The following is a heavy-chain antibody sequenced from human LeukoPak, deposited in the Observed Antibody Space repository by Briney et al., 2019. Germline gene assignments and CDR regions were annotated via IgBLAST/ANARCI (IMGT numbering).Heavy chain of an antibody. J-gene: IGHJ5*02. V-gene: IGHV1-8*01. Sequence: ASVKVSCKASGYTFTSYDINWVRQATGQGLEWMGWMNPNSGNTGYAQKFQGRVTMTRITSISTAYMELSSLRSEDAAVYYCARGDYSNPGGDWFDPWGQGTLVTVSS. CDR2: MNPNSGNT. CDR3: ARGDYSNPGGDWFDP. D-gene: IGHD4-11*01. CDR1: GYTFTSYD.